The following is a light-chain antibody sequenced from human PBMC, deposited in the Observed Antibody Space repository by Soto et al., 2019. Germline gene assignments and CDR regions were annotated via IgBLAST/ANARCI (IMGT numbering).Light chain of an antibody. Sequence: DIQMTQSPSTLSASVGDRVTITCRASQSIRAWLAWYQQKPGKAPKFLIYEASSLERGVPSRFSGSGSGTDFALTISSRQADDFATYYWQQYDKYPWTFGQGTKVEV. CDR1: QSIRAW. V-gene: IGKV1-5*03. CDR3: QQYDKYPWT. J-gene: IGKJ1*01. CDR2: EAS.